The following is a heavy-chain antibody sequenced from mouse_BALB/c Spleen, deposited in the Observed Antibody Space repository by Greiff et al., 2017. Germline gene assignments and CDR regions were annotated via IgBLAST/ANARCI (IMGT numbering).Heavy chain of an antibody. V-gene: IGHV1-77*01. CDR1: GYTFTYYV. J-gene: IGHJ1*01. D-gene: IGHD2-1*01. Sequence: VKLMESGPELVQPGDSVKMSCKASGYTFTYYVICWVKQRPGQGLEWIGAINPGSGSTYYNETLKGKATLTADKSSNKAYMQLSSLTSEDSAVYVCARGDYGNSGYFDVWGAGTTVTVSS. CDR2: INPGSGST. CDR3: ARGDYGNSGYFDV.